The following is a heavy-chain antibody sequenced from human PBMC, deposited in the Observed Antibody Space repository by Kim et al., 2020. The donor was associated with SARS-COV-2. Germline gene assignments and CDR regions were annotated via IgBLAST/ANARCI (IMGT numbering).Heavy chain of an antibody. CDR3: ARGVNSGVDI. CDR2: MNTNNGAT. J-gene: IGHJ3*02. CDR1: GYTFSSLD. Sequence: ASVKVSCKTSGYTFSSLDINWVRQATGQGLVWMGWMNTNNGATGYAQRFQGRVTMTRDTSISTAYMELSSLRFEDTAVYYCARGVNSGVDIWGQGTMVTVSS. D-gene: IGHD3-10*01. V-gene: IGHV1-8*01.